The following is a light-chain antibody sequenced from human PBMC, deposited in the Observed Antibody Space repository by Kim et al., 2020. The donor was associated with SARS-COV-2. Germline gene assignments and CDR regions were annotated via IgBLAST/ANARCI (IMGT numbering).Light chain of an antibody. Sequence: PAAISCRSSQSRVYGDGNTYLNWFHQRPGQSPRRLIYKVSNRGSGVPDRFSGSGSGTDFTLQISRVEAEDVGVYYCMQGTHWPFTFGPGTKVDIK. J-gene: IGKJ3*01. CDR2: KVS. CDR3: MQGTHWPFT. V-gene: IGKV2-30*01. CDR1: QSRVYGDGNTY.